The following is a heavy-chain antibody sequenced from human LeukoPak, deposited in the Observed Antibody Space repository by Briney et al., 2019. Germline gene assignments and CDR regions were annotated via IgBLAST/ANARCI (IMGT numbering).Heavy chain of an antibody. CDR3: AKDGDSSGYYTLDY. J-gene: IGHJ4*02. D-gene: IGHD3-22*01. CDR1: GFTFDDYA. CDR2: INWSSGSI. Sequence: PGGSLRLSCAASGFTFDDYAMHWVRQAPGKGLEWVSSINWSSGSIRYADSVKGRFTISRDNAKKSLYLQMNSLRAEDTALYYCAKDGDSSGYYTLDYWGQGTQVTVSS. V-gene: IGHV3-9*01.